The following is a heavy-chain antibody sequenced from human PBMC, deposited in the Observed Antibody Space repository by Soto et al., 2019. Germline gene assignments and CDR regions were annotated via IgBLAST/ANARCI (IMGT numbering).Heavy chain of an antibody. V-gene: IGHV4-30-4*01. CDR1: GGSISSGDHY. J-gene: IGHJ6*02. CDR3: ARRSYYGSYGLDV. D-gene: IGHD3-10*01. Sequence: SEPLSLPCTVSGGSISSGDHYWSWIRQPPGKGLEWIGYMYYSGSTYFNPSLKSRVTISVDTSKNQFSLKLGSVTAADTAVYYCARRSYYGSYGLDVWGQGTTVTVSS. CDR2: MYYSGST.